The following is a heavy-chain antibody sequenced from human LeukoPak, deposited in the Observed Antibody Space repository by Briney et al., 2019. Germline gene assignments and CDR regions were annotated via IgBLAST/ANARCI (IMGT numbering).Heavy chain of an antibody. D-gene: IGHD5-18*01. V-gene: IGHV3-30*18. CDR1: GFTFNTYG. CDR3: AKGPYSYDPRSGYYFDY. CDR2: ISYDGSNK. J-gene: IGHJ4*02. Sequence: PGGSLRLSCAASGFTFNTYGMSWVRQAPGKGLEWVAVISYDGSNKYYADSVKGRFTISRDNSKNTLYLQMNSLRAEDTAVYYCAKGPYSYDPRSGYYFDYWGQGTLVTVSS.